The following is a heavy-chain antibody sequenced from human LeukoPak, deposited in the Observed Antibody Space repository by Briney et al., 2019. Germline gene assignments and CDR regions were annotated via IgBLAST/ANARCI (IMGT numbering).Heavy chain of an antibody. Sequence: SVKGRFTISRDNAKNSLFLQMNGLRDEDTAVYYCARGSGSYYDYWGQGTLVTVSS. J-gene: IGHJ4*02. D-gene: IGHD1-26*01. V-gene: IGHV3-48*02. CDR3: ARGSGSYYDY.